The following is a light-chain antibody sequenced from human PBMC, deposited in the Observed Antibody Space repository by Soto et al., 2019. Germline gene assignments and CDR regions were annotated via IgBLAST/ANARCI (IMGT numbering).Light chain of an antibody. CDR3: QQYNNWPPLT. CDR1: QSVSSN. J-gene: IGKJ4*01. Sequence: EIVMTQSPATLSVSPGERATLSCSASQSVSSNLAWYQQKPGQAPRLLIYGASTRATGIPARFSGSGSGTEFTLTISSLQSEDFAVYYCQQYNNWPPLTFGGGTKEEIK. CDR2: GAS. V-gene: IGKV3-15*01.